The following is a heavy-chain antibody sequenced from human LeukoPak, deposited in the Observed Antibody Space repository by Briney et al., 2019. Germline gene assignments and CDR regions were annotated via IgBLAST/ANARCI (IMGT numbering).Heavy chain of an antibody. J-gene: IGHJ5*02. V-gene: IGHV4-4*02. Sequence: SETLSLTCAVSGGSISSSNWWSWVRQPPGKGLEWIGEIYHSGSTNYNPSLKSRVTMSVDTSKNQFSLKLSSVTAADTAVYYCAREGGSYSGWFDPWGQGTLVTVSS. CDR1: GGSISSSNW. CDR2: IYHSGST. D-gene: IGHD1-26*01. CDR3: AREGGSYSGWFDP.